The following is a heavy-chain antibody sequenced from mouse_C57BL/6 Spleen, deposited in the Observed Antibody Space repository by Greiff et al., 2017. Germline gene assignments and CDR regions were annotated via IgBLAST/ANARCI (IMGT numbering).Heavy chain of an antibody. CDR2: IRSKSNNYAT. CDR3: VRHHDGYYHYFDY. V-gene: IGHV10-1*01. J-gene: IGHJ2*01. D-gene: IGHD2-3*01. Sequence: EVKLMESGGGLVQPKGSLKLSCAASGFSFNTYAMNWVRQAPGKGLEWVARIRSKSNNYATYYADSVKDRFTISRDDSESMLYLQMNNLKTEDTAMYYCVRHHDGYYHYFDYWGQGTTLTVSS. CDR1: GFSFNTYA.